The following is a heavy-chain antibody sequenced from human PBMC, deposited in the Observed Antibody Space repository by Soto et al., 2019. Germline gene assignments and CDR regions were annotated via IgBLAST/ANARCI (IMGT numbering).Heavy chain of an antibody. CDR2: IDWDDDK. CDR1: GFSLSTSGMC. J-gene: IGHJ6*02. CDR3: ARMVPHYYYYGMDV. Sequence: GSGPTLVNPTQTLTLTCTFSGFSLSTSGMCVSWIRQPPGEALEWLARIDWDDDKYYSTSLKTRLTISKDTSKNQVVLTMTNMDPVDTATYYCARMVPHYYYYGMDVWGQGTTVTVSS. V-gene: IGHV2-70*11.